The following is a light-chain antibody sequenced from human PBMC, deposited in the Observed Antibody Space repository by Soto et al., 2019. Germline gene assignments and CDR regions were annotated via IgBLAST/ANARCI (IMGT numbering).Light chain of an antibody. CDR3: QQYNKWPLT. CDR1: QSVYTT. Sequence: EIVMTQSPATLSVSPGERATLSCWASQSVYTTLAWYQQKPGQAPRLLIYGASTRATGIPARFSGTGSATEFTLTISSLQSEDSAVYYCQQYNKWPLTFGGGTKMEI. CDR2: GAS. J-gene: IGKJ4*01. V-gene: IGKV3-15*01.